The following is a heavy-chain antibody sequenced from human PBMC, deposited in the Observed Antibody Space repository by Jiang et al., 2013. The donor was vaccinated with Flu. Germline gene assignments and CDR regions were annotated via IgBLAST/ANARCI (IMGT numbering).Heavy chain of an antibody. CDR3: ARDPLYYDILTGYYGDHVTDY. CDR1: GYTFTSYG. J-gene: IGHJ4*02. D-gene: IGHD3-9*01. CDR2: ISAYNGNT. V-gene: IGHV1-18*01. Sequence: SGAEVKKPGASVKVSCKASGYTFTSYGISWVRQAPGQGLEWMGWISAYNGNTNYAQKLQGRVTMTTDTSTSTAYMELRSLRSDDTAVYYCARDPLYYDILTGYYGDHVTDYWGQGTLVTVSS.